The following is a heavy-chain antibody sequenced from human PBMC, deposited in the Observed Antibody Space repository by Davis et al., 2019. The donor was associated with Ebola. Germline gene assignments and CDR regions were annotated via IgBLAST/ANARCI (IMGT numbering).Heavy chain of an antibody. CDR1: GGSISSYY. CDR2: IYYSGST. V-gene: IGHV4-59*01. CDR3: ARSGYSSGWYRAFDI. J-gene: IGHJ3*02. D-gene: IGHD6-19*01. Sequence: PSETLSLTCTVSGGSISSYYWSWIRQPPGKGLEWIGYIYYSGSTNYNPSLKSRVTISVDTSKNQFSLKLSSVTAADTAVYYCARSGYSSGWYRAFDIWGQGTMVTVSS.